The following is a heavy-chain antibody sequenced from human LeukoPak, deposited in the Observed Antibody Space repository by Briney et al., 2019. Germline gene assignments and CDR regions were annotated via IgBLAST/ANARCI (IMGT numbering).Heavy chain of an antibody. CDR1: GGSISSYY. V-gene: IGHV4-4*07. CDR2: IYTSGST. Sequence: SETLSLTCTVSGGSISSYYWSWIRQPAGNGLEWIGRIYTSGSTNYNPSLKSRVTMSVDTSKNQFSLKLSSVTAADTAVYYCARDAPSDYKDAFDIWGQGTMVTVSS. D-gene: IGHD4-11*01. CDR3: ARDAPSDYKDAFDI. J-gene: IGHJ3*02.